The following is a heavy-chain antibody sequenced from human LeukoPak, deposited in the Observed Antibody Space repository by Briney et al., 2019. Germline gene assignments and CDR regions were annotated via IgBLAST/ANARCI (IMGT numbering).Heavy chain of an antibody. Sequence: GRSLRLSCAASGFTFSSYAMHWVRQAPGKGLDWVAVIPYDGSKKYYADSVQGRFTISRDNSKNTMHLQMNSLRPEDTAVYYCARDGASRGAPDDYWGQGTLVTVSS. J-gene: IGHJ4*02. CDR1: GFTFSSYA. CDR2: IPYDGSKK. V-gene: IGHV3-30-3*01. CDR3: ARDGASRGAPDDY. D-gene: IGHD2-15*01.